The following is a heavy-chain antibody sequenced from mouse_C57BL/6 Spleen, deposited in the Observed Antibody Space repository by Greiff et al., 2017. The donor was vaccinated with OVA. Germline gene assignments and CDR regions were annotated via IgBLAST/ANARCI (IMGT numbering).Heavy chain of an antibody. CDR1: GYAFSSSW. D-gene: IGHD2-4*01. CDR3: ARDDYFY. CDR2: IYPGDGDT. J-gene: IGHJ3*01. Sequence: VQRVESGPELVKPGASVKISCKASGYAFSSSWMNWVKQRPGKGLEWIGRIYPGDGDTNYNGKFKGKATLTADKSSSTAYMQLSSLTSEDSAVYFCARDDYFYWGQGTLVTVSA. V-gene: IGHV1-82*01.